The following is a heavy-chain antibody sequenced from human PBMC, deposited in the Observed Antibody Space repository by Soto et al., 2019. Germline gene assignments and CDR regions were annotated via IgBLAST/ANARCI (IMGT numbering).Heavy chain of an antibody. D-gene: IGHD6-6*01. CDR1: GYTFTSYG. J-gene: IGHJ5*02. V-gene: IGHV1-18*01. CDR3: ARSPSSSSPRDWFDP. Sequence: ASVKVSCKASGYTFTSYGISWVRQAPGQGLEWMGWISAYNGNTNYAQKLQGRVTMTTDTSTSTAYMELRSLRSDDTAVYYCARSPSSSSPRDWFDPWGQGTLVTVSS. CDR2: ISAYNGNT.